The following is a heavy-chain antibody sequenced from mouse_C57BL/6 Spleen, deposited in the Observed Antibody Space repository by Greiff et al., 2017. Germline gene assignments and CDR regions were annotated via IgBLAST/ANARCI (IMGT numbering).Heavy chain of an antibody. CDR1: GFTFSSYA. CDR2: ISSGGDYI. CDR3: TRALYDYDGGGFDY. D-gene: IGHD2-4*01. V-gene: IGHV5-9-1*02. J-gene: IGHJ2*01. Sequence: EVHLVESGEGLVKPGGSLKLSCAASGFTFSSYAMSWVRQTPEKRLEWVAYISSGGDYIYYADTVKGRFTISRDNARNTLYLQMSSLKSEDTAMYYCTRALYDYDGGGFDYWGQGTTLTVSS.